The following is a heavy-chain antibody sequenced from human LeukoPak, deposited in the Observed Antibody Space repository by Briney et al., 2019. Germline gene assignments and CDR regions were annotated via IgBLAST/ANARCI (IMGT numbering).Heavy chain of an antibody. V-gene: IGHV3-23*01. D-gene: IGHD3-10*01. CDR2: ISGSSGST. CDR3: ANPGVNLDY. Sequence: GGSLRLSCAASGFTFSSYAMSWVRQAPGKGLEWVSAISGSSGSTYYADSVEGRFTISRDNSKNTLYLQMNSLRAEDTAVYYCANPGVNLDYWGQGTLVTVSS. CDR1: GFTFSSYA. J-gene: IGHJ4*02.